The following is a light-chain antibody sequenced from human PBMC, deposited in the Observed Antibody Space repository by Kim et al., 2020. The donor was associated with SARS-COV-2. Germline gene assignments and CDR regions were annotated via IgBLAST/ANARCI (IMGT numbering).Light chain of an antibody. CDR3: CSYAGSYWV. J-gene: IGLJ3*02. CDR1: SSDVGSYNL. V-gene: IGLV2-23*02. Sequence: QSALTQPASVSGSPVQSITISCTGTSSDVGSYNLVSWYQQHPGKAPKLMIYEVSKRPSGVSNRFSGSKSGNTASLTISGLQAEDEADYYCCSYAGSYWVFGGGTQLTVL. CDR2: EVS.